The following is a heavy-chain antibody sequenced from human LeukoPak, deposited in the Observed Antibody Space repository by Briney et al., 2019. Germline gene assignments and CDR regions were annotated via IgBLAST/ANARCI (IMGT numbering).Heavy chain of an antibody. V-gene: IGHV3-13*01. D-gene: IGHD5-18*01. CDR1: GFTLGSHD. CDR2: VSSGFRA. J-gene: IGHJ4*02. Sequence: PGGSLRLSCTASGFTLGSHDMHWVRQIPGQGLEWVAAVSSGFRAFFADSVRGRFTVSREDARNSLYLQMNSLRAGDTAVYYCVREARGYHYTYFDYWGQGTLVTVSS. CDR3: VREARGYHYTYFDY.